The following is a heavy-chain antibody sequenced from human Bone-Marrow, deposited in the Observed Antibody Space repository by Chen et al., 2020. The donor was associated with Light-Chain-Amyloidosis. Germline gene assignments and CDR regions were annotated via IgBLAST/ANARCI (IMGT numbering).Heavy chain of an antibody. J-gene: IGHJ4*02. CDR3: ARRRDGYNFDY. CDR1: GYTFPNYW. D-gene: IGHD5-12*01. Sequence: EVQLEQSGPEVKKPGESLKISCKGSGYTFPNYWIGWVRQMPGKGLEWMGVIYPDDSDARYSPSFGGQVTISADKSITTAYLQWRSLKASYTAMYYCARRRDGYNFDYWGQGTLVTVSS. V-gene: IGHV5-51*01. CDR2: IYPDDSDA.